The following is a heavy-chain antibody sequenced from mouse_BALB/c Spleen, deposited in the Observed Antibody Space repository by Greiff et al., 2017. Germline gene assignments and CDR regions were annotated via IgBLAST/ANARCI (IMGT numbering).Heavy chain of an antibody. CDR1: GFNIKDTY. Sequence: VQLQQSGAELVKPGASVKLSCTASGFNIKDTYMHWVKQRPEQGLEWIGRIDPANCNTKYDPKFQGKATITADTSSNTAYLQLSSLTSEDTAVYYCAREYGKGAMDYWGQGTSVTVSS. CDR2: IDPANCNT. CDR3: AREYGKGAMDY. D-gene: IGHD2-10*02. J-gene: IGHJ4*01. V-gene: IGHV14-3*02.